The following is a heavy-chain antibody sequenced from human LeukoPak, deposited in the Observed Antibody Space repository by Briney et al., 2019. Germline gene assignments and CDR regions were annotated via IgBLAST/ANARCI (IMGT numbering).Heavy chain of an antibody. J-gene: IGHJ1*01. CDR3: ARDPIGESGGLTAEYLQE. V-gene: IGHV3-7*01. Sequence: GGSLRLSCAASGFTFSSYWMSWVRQAPGKGLEWVASIKQEGSEKHYVDSVKGRFTISRDNAKNSLYLQMNSLRAEDTAVYYCARDPIGESGGLTAEYLQEWGQGTPVTVSS. D-gene: IGHD6-19*01. CDR1: GFTFSSYW. CDR2: IKQEGSEK.